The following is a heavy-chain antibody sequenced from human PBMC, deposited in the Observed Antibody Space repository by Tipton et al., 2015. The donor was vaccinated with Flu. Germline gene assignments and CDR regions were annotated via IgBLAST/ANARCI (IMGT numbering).Heavy chain of an antibody. CDR1: GYTFTGYY. D-gene: IGHD1-26*01. CDR3: ARTQGELLFGFDY. J-gene: IGHJ4*02. V-gene: IGHV1-2*02. Sequence: QLVQSGAEVKKPGASVKVSCKASGYTFTGYYMHWVRQAPGQGLEWMGWINPNSGGTNHAQKFQGRVTMTRDTSISTAYMELSRLRSDDTAVYYCARTQGELLFGFDYWGQGTLVTVAS. CDR2: INPNSGGT.